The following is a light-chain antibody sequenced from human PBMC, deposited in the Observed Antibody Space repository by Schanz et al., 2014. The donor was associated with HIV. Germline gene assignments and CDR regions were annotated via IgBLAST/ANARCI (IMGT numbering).Light chain of an antibody. V-gene: IGLV2-14*03. J-gene: IGLJ2*01. CDR1: SGDVGRYDY. Sequence: QSVLTQPASVSGSLGQSITISCTGTSGDVGRYDYVSWYQQHPGQAPKLLIYDVTYRPSGISNRFSGSKSGYTASLTISGLQAEDEADYYCSSYAGSYNLGVLFGGGTKLTVL. CDR3: SSYAGSYNLGVL. CDR2: DVT.